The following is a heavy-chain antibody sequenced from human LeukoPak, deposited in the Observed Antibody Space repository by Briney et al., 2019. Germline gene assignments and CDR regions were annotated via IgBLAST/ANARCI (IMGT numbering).Heavy chain of an antibody. D-gene: IGHD2-8*02. CDR3: ARSAPYSTGGYFQH. J-gene: IGHJ1*01. Sequence: SGTLSLTCAVSGGSISSGGYSWSWIRQPPGKGLEWIGYIYHSGSTYYNPSLKSRVTISVDRSKNQFSLKLSSVTAADTAVYYCARSAPYSTGGYFQHWGQGTLVTVSS. CDR2: IYHSGST. V-gene: IGHV4-30-2*01. CDR1: GGSISSGGYS.